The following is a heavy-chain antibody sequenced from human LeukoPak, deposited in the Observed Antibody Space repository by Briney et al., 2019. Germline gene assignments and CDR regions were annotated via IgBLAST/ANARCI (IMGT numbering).Heavy chain of an antibody. CDR3: AREGNQISTGYPRNFDH. Sequence: SETLSLTCSISGASITDDDFYWSRIRQSPGKGLEWIGYISDTEYTFYYPSVRSRVTISLDTSKNQFSLELTSVTPADTAFYCAREGNQISTGYPRNFDHWGQGILVTVSS. D-gene: IGHD3-9*01. CDR2: ISDTEYT. V-gene: IGHV4-61*08. J-gene: IGHJ4*02. CDR1: GASITDDDFY.